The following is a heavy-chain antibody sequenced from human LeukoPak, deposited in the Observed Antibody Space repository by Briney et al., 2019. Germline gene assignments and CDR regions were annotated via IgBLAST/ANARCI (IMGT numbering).Heavy chain of an antibody. CDR2: IYWDDDK. CDR1: GFSLTSDGVG. J-gene: IGHJ4*02. Sequence: ESGLTLVKPTQTLTLTCNFSGFSLTSDGVGVGWIRQPPGKALEWLAIIYWDDDKRYRQSLKNRLTITKDTSKNHVVLTMTKMDPVDTATYYCAYGSTNIWWDYYDSWGPRTLVTVPS. D-gene: IGHD2-8*02. V-gene: IGHV2-5*02. CDR3: AYGSTNIWWDYYDS.